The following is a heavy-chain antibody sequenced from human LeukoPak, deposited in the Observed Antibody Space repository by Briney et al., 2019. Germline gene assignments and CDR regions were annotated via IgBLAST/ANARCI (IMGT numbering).Heavy chain of an antibody. CDR1: GFTFRTYA. CDR2: ISSSGSTI. V-gene: IGHV3-48*03. CDR3: ARARRLTYGMDV. D-gene: IGHD6-19*01. J-gene: IGHJ6*02. Sequence: PGGSLRLSCAASGFTFRTYAMSWVRQAPGKGLEWVSYISSSGSTIYYADSVKGRFTISRDNAKNSLYLQMNSLRAEDTAVYYCARARRLTYGMDVWGQGTTVTVSS.